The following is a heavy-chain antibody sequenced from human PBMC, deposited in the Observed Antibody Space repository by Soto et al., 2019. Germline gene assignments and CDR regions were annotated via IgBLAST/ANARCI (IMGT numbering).Heavy chain of an antibody. CDR2: ISYSGSA. Sequence: SSETLSLTCTVSGDSVSSGSYFWSWIRQPPGKGLEWIGYISYSGSANYNPSLKSRVTISVDTSKNQFSLKLSSVTAADTAVYYCARGSYYDFWSDPVLNYFDIWGQGTMVTVSS. D-gene: IGHD3-3*01. V-gene: IGHV4-61*01. CDR1: GDSVSSGSYF. J-gene: IGHJ3*02. CDR3: ARGSYYDFWSDPVLNYFDI.